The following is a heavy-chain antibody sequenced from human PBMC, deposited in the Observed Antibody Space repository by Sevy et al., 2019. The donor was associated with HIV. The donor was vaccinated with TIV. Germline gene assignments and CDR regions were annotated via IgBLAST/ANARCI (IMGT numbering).Heavy chain of an antibody. D-gene: IGHD3-22*01. Sequence: SETLSLTCAVSGGSISSYYWSWIRQPAGKGLEGIGRIYTSGSTNYNPSLKSRVTMSVDTSKNQFSLKLSSVTAADTAVYYCAREGDSSGYITGPFGYWGQGTLVTVSS. CDR1: GGSISSYY. V-gene: IGHV4-4*07. J-gene: IGHJ4*02. CDR3: AREGDSSGYITGPFGY. CDR2: IYTSGST.